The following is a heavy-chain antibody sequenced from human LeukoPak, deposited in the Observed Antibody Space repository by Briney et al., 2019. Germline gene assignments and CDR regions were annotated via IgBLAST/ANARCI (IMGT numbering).Heavy chain of an antibody. CDR2: INPHTGRI. CDR3: ARDLLYFGGDYHYGMDV. CDR1: GYMFTGYD. Sequence: ASVKVSCKASGYMFTGYDVHWVRQVPGQGLEWMGWINPHTGRINSAQRFQGRVNMTRDTSTNTAYMELSGLRSDDTAVYYCARDLLYFGGDYHYGMDVWGQGTTVIVSS. D-gene: IGHD3-10*01. J-gene: IGHJ6*02. V-gene: IGHV1-2*02.